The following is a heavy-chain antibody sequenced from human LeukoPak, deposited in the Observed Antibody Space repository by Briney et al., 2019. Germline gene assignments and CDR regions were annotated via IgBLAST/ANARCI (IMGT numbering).Heavy chain of an antibody. D-gene: IGHD6-13*01. V-gene: IGHV3-21*01. CDR3: ARSDSSSWYGGFWFDP. CDR1: GFTFSSYS. J-gene: IGHJ5*02. Sequence: GSLRLSFAASGFTFSSYSMNWVRQAPGKGLEGVSSISSSSSYIYYADSVKGRFTISRDNAKNSLYLQMNSLRAEDTAVYYCARSDSSSWYGGFWFDPWGQGTLVTVSS. CDR2: ISSSSSYI.